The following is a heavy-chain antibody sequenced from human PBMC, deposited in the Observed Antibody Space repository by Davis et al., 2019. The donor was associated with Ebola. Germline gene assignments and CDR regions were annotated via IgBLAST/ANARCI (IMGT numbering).Heavy chain of an antibody. CDR3: AKNNWNYVGFFDY. V-gene: IGHV3-33*06. D-gene: IGHD1-7*01. CDR2: IWDDGSNK. Sequence: PGGSLRLSCAASGFTLSGYDMNWVRQAPGKGLQWVAVIWDDGSNKYYADSVKGRFTISRDNSKNTLYLQMNSLRAEDTAVYYCAKNNWNYVGFFDYWGQGTLVTVSS. CDR1: GFTLSGYD. J-gene: IGHJ4*02.